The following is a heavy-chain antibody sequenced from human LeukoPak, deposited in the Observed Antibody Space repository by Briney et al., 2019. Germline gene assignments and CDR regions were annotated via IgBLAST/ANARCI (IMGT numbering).Heavy chain of an antibody. CDR2: ISYDGSNK. D-gene: IGHD3-10*01. Sequence: GRSLRLSCAASGFTFSSYGMHWVRRAPGKGLEWVAVISYDGSNKYYADSVKGRFTISRDNSKNTLYLQMNSLRAEDTAVYYCAKPRGFGELFFDYWGQGTLVTVSS. CDR1: GFTFSSYG. V-gene: IGHV3-30*18. CDR3: AKPRGFGELFFDY. J-gene: IGHJ4*02.